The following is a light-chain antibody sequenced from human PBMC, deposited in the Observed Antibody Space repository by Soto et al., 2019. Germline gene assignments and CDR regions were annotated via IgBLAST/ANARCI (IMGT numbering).Light chain of an antibody. J-gene: IGKJ3*01. CDR3: QRSYSTPFT. CDR2: AAS. CDR1: QSISSY. V-gene: IGKV1-39*01. Sequence: DIQMTQSPSSLSASVGDRVTITCRASQSISSYLNWYQQKPGKAPKLLIYAASSLQSGVPSRLSGSGSGTDFTLTISSLQPEDFATYYCQRSYSTPFTFGPGTKVDIK.